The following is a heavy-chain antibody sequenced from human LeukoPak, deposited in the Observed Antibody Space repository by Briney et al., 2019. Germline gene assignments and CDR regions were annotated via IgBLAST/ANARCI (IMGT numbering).Heavy chain of an antibody. CDR1: GFTFSSYA. V-gene: IGHV3-23*01. CDR3: AKGLRTGVGPYMGYHYYMDV. D-gene: IGHD3-16*01. J-gene: IGHJ6*03. Sequence: GGSLRLSCAASGFTFSSYAMSWVRQGPGKGLKWVSTINDNGDGTYYADSVKGRFTISRDNSYNTVSLQMNSLRDEDTGVYYCAKGLRTGVGPYMGYHYYMDVWGKGATVTVPS. CDR2: INDNGDGT.